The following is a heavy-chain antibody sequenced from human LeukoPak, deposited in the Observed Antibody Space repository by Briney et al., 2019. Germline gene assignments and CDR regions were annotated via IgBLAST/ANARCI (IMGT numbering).Heavy chain of an antibody. Sequence: PSETLSLTCAVYGGSFSGYYWSWIRQPPGKGLEWIGEINHSGSTNYNPSLKSRVTISVDTSKNQFSLKLSSVTAADTAVYYCARGPADYDFWSGYYGQRWFDPWGQGTLVTVSS. CDR3: ARGPADYDFWSGYYGQRWFDP. CDR2: INHSGST. CDR1: GGSFSGYY. J-gene: IGHJ5*02. V-gene: IGHV4-34*01. D-gene: IGHD3-3*01.